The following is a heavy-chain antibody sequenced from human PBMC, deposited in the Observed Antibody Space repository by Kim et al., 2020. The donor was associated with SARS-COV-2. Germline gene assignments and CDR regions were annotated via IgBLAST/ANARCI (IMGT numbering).Heavy chain of an antibody. V-gene: IGHV4-39*01. D-gene: IGHD6-13*01. CDR1: GGSISRSNYY. J-gene: IGHJ2*01. CDR3: ARSPGIAAAAIEDWYFDL. Sequence: SETLSLTCTVSGGSISRSNYYWGWIRQPPGKVLEWTASIYYTGNTYYNPSLKSRVTISVDTSKNQFSLRLSSVTAADTAVYYCARSPGIAAAAIEDWYFDLWGRGTLVTVSS. CDR2: IYYTGNT.